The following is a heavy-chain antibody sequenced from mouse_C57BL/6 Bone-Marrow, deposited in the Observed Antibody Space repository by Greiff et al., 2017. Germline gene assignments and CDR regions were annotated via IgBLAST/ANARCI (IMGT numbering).Heavy chain of an antibody. CDR3: ARGAYGSSAFAY. Sequence: QVQLQQPGAELVKPGASVKLSCKASGYTFTSYWMHWVKQRPGQGLEWIGMIHPNSGSTNYNEKFKGKATLTVDKSSSTAYMQLSSLTSEDSAVYYCARGAYGSSAFAYWGQGTLVTVSA. CDR1: GYTFTSYW. J-gene: IGHJ3*01. D-gene: IGHD1-1*01. V-gene: IGHV1-64*01. CDR2: IHPNSGST.